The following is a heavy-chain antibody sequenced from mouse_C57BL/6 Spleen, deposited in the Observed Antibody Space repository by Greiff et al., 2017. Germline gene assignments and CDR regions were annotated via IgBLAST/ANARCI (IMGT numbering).Heavy chain of an antibody. Sequence: VQLQQSGPELVKPGASVKIPCKASGYTFTDYNMDWVKQSHGKSLEWIGDINPNNGGTIYNQKFKGKATLTVDKSSSTAYIELRSLTSEDTSVYYCARRRGNYGYFDVWGTRTTVTGSS. J-gene: IGHJ1*03. V-gene: IGHV1-18*01. CDR1: GYTFTDYN. CDR2: INPNNGGT. D-gene: IGHD2-1*01. CDR3: ARRRGNYGYFDV.